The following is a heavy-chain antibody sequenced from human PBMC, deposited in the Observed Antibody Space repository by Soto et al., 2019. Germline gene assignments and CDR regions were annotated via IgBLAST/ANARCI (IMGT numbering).Heavy chain of an antibody. V-gene: IGHV1-58*01. J-gene: IGHJ4*02. CDR2: IVVGSGNT. CDR1: GFTFTSSA. Sequence: VKVSGKAAGFTFTSSAVQWARQARGQRLEWIGWIVVGSGNTNYAQKFQERVTVTRDMSTSTAYMELSSLRSEDTAVYYCAAIGLMATNPDYYFDYWGQGTLVTVSS. D-gene: IGHD1-26*01. CDR3: AAIGLMATNPDYYFDY.